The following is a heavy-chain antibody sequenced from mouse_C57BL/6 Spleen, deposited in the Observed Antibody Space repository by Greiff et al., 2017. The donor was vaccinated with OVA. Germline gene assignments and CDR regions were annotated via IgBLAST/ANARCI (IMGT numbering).Heavy chain of an antibody. CDR1: GYAFSSYW. Sequence: QVQLQQSGAELVKPGASVKISCKASGYAFSSYWMNWVKQRPGKGLEWIGQIYPGDGDTNYNGKFKGKATLTADKSSSTAYMQLSSLTSEDSAVYFCARKGITTVGGVFDYWGQGTTLTVSS. D-gene: IGHD1-1*01. V-gene: IGHV1-80*01. CDR3: ARKGITTVGGVFDY. J-gene: IGHJ2*01. CDR2: IYPGDGDT.